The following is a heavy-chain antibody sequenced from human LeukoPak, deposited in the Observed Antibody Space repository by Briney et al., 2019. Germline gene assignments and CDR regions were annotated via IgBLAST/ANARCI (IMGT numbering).Heavy chain of an antibody. CDR2: IWYDGSNK. CDR3: AKRPGSICDY. Sequence: GGSLRLSCAASGFTFSSYGMHWVRQAPGKGLEWVAVIWYDGSNKYYADSVKGRFTISRDKSKNTLYRQMNSLRAWDTAVYYCAKRPGSICDYWGQGTLVTVSS. J-gene: IGHJ4*02. CDR1: GFTFSSYG. V-gene: IGHV3-33*03. D-gene: IGHD3-10*01.